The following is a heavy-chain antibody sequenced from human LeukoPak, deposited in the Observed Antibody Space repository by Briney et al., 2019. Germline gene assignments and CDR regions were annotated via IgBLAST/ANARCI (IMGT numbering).Heavy chain of an antibody. Sequence: PGGSLRLSCAASGFTVSSNYMSWVRQAPGKGLEWVSVIYSGGSTYYAESVKGRFTISRDNSKNTLYLQMNSLRAEDTAVYYCAAVRGVLAVHIWGQGTIVIVSS. V-gene: IGHV3-53*01. CDR3: AAVRGVLAVHI. D-gene: IGHD3-10*01. CDR2: IYSGGST. J-gene: IGHJ3*02. CDR1: GFTVSSNY.